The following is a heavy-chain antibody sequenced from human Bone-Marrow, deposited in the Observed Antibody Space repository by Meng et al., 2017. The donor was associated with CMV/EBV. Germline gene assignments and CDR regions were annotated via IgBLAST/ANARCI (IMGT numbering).Heavy chain of an antibody. V-gene: IGHV1-2*02. CDR1: GYTFIDYY. CDR3: ARLSAY. Sequence: VSVKVSCKASGYTFIDYYIHWVRQAPGQGLEWMGWINPDSGDTNYAQKFQGRITMTRDTSISTAYMELTRLTSDDTALYFCARLSAYWGQGTLVTVSS. J-gene: IGHJ4*02. CDR2: INPDSGDT.